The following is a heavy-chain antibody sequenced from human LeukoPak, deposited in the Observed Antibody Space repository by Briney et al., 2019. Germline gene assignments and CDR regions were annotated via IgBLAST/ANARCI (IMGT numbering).Heavy chain of an antibody. V-gene: IGHV4-59*08. J-gene: IGHJ3*02. CDR1: GGSLSSYY. Sequence: SETLSLTCTVSGGSLSSYYFSWTRQSPGKGLEWIAYINYSGSASYNPSLESRVTMSVDTSKQFSLSLSSVTAADTAVYYCARHNYDDYVFDIWGQGTKVTVSS. CDR2: INYSGSA. CDR3: ARHNYDDYVFDI. D-gene: IGHD4-17*01.